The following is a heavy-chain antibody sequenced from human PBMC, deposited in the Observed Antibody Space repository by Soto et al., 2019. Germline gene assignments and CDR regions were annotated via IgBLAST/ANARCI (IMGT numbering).Heavy chain of an antibody. J-gene: IGHJ3*02. D-gene: IGHD2-2*02. CDR1: GFTFSNAW. CDR2: IKSKTDGGTT. V-gene: IGHV3-15*01. CDR3: TTSGIVVVPAAIDAFDI. Sequence: EVQLVESGGGLVKPGGSLRLSCAASGFTFSNAWMSWVRQAPGKGLEWVGRIKSKTDGGTTDYAAPVKGRFTISRDDSKNTLYLQMNSLKTEDTAVYYCTTSGIVVVPAAIDAFDIWGQGTMVTVSS.